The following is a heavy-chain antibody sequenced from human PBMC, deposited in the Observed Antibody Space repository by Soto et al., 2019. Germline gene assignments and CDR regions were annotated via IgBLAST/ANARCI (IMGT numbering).Heavy chain of an antibody. CDR1: GGSGSSGSYY. Sequence: SETRSLTCTVSGGSGSSGSYYWSWIRQPPGKGLEWIGYIYYSGSTNYNPSLKSRVTISVDTSKNQFSLKLSSVTAADTAVYYCASRGYYSGYDPWGQGTLVTVSS. V-gene: IGHV4-61*01. D-gene: IGHD5-12*01. J-gene: IGHJ5*02. CDR2: IYYSGST. CDR3: ASRGYYSGYDP.